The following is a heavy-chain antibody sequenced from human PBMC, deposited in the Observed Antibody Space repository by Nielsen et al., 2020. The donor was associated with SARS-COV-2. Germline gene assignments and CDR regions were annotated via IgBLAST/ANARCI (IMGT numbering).Heavy chain of an antibody. D-gene: IGHD6-19*01. CDR1: GFTFSSYS. CDR3: AKDRAVAGSDYYYGMDV. Sequence: GESLKISCAASGFTFSSYSMNWVRQAPGKGLEWVSSISISSSSFYYTDSVRGRFTISRDNAKNSLYLQMNSLRAEDTALYYCAKDRAVAGSDYYYGMDVWGQGTTVTVSS. J-gene: IGHJ6*02. CDR2: ISISSSSF. V-gene: IGHV3-21*04.